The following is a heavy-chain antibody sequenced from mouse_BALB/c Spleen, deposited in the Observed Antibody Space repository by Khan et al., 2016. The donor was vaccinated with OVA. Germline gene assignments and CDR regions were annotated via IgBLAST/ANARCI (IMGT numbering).Heavy chain of an antibody. CDR2: INYSGTT. V-gene: IGHV3-8*02. CDR1: GDSITSGY. D-gene: IGHD1-2*01. CDR3: ATNYYGNTYWYFDV. J-gene: IGHJ1*01. Sequence: VQLQQSGPSLVKPSQTLSLTCSVTGDSITSGYWNWIRKFPGNKLEYMGYINYSGTTYYIPSLKSRISITRATSKNQCYLQLNSVTTEDTATYYCATNYYGNTYWYFDVWGAGTSVTVSS.